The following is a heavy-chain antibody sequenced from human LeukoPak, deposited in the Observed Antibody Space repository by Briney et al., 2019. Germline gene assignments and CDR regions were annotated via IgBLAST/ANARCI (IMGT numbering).Heavy chain of an antibody. CDR1: GGSISSYY. V-gene: IGHV4-59*01. Sequence: SETLSLTCTVSGGSISSYYWSWIRQPPGKGLEWIGYIYYSGNTNSNPSLKSRVTISVDTSKNQFSLKLSSVTAADTAVYYCASLRFSMVRGVTHYYYGMDVWGQGTTVTVSS. D-gene: IGHD3-10*01. CDR2: IYYSGNT. CDR3: ASLRFSMVRGVTHYYYGMDV. J-gene: IGHJ6*02.